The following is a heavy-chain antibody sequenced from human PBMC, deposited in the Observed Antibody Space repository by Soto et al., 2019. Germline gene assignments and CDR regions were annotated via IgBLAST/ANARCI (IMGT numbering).Heavy chain of an antibody. Sequence: QVQLQESGPGLVKPSETLSLTCTVSGVSIRNNYWSWIRQPPGKGLEWIGYIYYNGNTNYNPSLKSRVTMSVDTSRNQISLKLTTVTAADTAVYYCTRANWYSEYWGQGTLVTVSS. CDR2: IYYNGNT. J-gene: IGHJ4*02. D-gene: IGHD7-27*01. V-gene: IGHV4-59*01. CDR1: GVSIRNNY. CDR3: TRANWYSEY.